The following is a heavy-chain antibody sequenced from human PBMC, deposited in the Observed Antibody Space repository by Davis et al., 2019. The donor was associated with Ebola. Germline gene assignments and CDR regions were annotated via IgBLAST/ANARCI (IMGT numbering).Heavy chain of an antibody. CDR2: IFNSGTA. V-gene: IGHV4-59*01. J-gene: IGHJ4*02. D-gene: IGHD1-26*01. CDR3: ARDRMGSFDN. Sequence: MPSETLSLTCTVPGGSISGYQWAWIRQPPGKGLDYVGHIFNSGTASYNSGLKSRVTISLDKSSNQFSLKLTSVTAADTAIYFCARDRMGSFDNWGQGTLVTVSS. CDR1: GGSISGYQ.